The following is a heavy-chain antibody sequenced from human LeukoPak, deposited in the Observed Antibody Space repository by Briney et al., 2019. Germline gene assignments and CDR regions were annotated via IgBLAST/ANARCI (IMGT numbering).Heavy chain of an antibody. CDR3: ARDLDSGYGQGAFDF. CDR2: IYHSGST. CDR1: EFTFSTFW. Sequence: PGGSLRLSCAASEFTFSTFWMTWVRQAPGKGLEWIGSIYHSGSTYYNPSLKSRVTISVDTSKNQFSLKLSSVTVADTAVYYCARDLDSGYGQGAFDFWGQGTMVTVSS. V-gene: IGHV4-59*01. J-gene: IGHJ3*01. D-gene: IGHD5-12*01.